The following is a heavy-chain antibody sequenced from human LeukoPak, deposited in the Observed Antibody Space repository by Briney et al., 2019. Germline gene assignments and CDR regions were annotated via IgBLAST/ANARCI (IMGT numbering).Heavy chain of an antibody. D-gene: IGHD5-24*01. CDR2: IKQDGSER. Sequence: PGGSLRLSCAAPGFTFSSYWMSWVRQAPGKGLEWVANIKQDGSERYYVDSVKGRFTISRDNAKNSLYLQMNSLRAEDTAVYYCARGWLQLDYWGQGTLVTVSS. CDR1: GFTFSSYW. J-gene: IGHJ4*02. CDR3: ARGWLQLDY. V-gene: IGHV3-7*04.